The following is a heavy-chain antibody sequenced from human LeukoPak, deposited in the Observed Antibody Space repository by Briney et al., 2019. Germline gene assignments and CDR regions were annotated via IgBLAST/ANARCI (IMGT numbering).Heavy chain of an antibody. V-gene: IGHV4-34*01. J-gene: IGHJ4*02. CDR2: INHSGST. D-gene: IGHD2-2*02. CDR1: GGTFSGYY. CDR3: ARGSGGDIVVVPAAIKFDY. Sequence: SETLSLTCAVYGGTFSGYYWSWIRQPPGKGLEWIGEINHSGSTNYNPSLKSRVTISVDTSKNQFPLKLSSVTAADTAVYYCARGSGGDIVVVPAAIKFDYWGQGTLVTVSS.